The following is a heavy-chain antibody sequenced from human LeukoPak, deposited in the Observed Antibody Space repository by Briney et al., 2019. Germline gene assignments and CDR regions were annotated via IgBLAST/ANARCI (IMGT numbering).Heavy chain of an antibody. J-gene: IGHJ4*02. D-gene: IGHD6-6*01. CDR2: IRSKANSYAT. CDR3: TSPSYSSSSILY. Sequence: GGSLRLSCAASGFTFSGSAMHWVRRASGKGLEWVGRIRSKANSYATAYAASVKGRFTISRDDSKNTAYLQMNSLKTEDTAVYYCTSPSYSSSSILYWGQGTLVTVSS. V-gene: IGHV3-73*01. CDR1: GFTFSGSA.